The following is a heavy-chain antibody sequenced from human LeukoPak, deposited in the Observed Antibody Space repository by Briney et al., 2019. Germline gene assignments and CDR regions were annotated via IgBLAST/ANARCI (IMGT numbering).Heavy chain of an antibody. J-gene: IGHJ3*02. CDR1: GFTFSSYS. CDR2: ISSTSSYI. Sequence: GGSLRLSCAASGFTFSSYSMNWVRQAPGKGLEWVSSISSTSSYIYCADSVKGRFTISRDNAKNSLYLQMNSLRAEDTAVYYCARDPLKRAFDIWGQGTMVTVSS. CDR3: ARDPLKRAFDI. V-gene: IGHV3-21*01.